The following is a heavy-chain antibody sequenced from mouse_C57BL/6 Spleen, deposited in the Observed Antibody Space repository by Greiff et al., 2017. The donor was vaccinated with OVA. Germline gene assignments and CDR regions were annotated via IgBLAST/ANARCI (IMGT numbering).Heavy chain of an antibody. CDR1: GFTFSDYY. CDR3: ARDDGYPFAY. V-gene: IGHV5-16*01. D-gene: IGHD2-3*01. J-gene: IGHJ3*01. Sequence: EVKLVESEGGLVQPGSSMKLSCTASGFTFSDYYMAWVRQVPEKGLEWVANINYDGSSTYYLDSLKSRFIISRDNAKNILYLQMSSLKSEDTATYYCARDDGYPFAYWGQGTLVTVSA. CDR2: INYDGSST.